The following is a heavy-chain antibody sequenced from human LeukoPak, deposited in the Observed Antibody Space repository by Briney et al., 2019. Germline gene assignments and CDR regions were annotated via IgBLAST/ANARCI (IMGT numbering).Heavy chain of an antibody. CDR1: GYTFTGYY. CDR3: ARGPSIAARFWFDP. CDR2: INPNSGGT. J-gene: IGHJ5*02. Sequence: ASVTVSCKASGYTFTGYYMHWVRQAPGQGLEWMGWINPNSGGTNYAQKFQGRVTMTRDTSISTAYMELSRLRSDDTAVYYCARGPSIAARFWFDPWGQGTLVTVSS. V-gene: IGHV1-2*02. D-gene: IGHD6-6*01.